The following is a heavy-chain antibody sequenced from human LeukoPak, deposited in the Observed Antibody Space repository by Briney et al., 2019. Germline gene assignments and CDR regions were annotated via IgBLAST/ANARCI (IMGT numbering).Heavy chain of an antibody. V-gene: IGHV5-51*01. D-gene: IGHD6-19*01. CDR3: ARRVGRGSGYDY. CDR2: IYPGDSDT. J-gene: IGHJ4*02. CDR1: GYIFTNYW. Sequence: GESLKISCKGSGYIFTNYWIAWVRQMPGKGLEWMGTIYPGDSDTRYSPSFQGQITISDEKSISTAHLQWSSLKASDTAMYYCARRVGRGSGYDYWGQGTLVTVPS.